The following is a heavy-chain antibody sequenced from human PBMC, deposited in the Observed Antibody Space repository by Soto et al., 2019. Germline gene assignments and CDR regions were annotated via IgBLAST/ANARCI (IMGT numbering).Heavy chain of an antibody. CDR3: ARAKAPPPDYRYYWYFDL. V-gene: IGHV3-13*01. CDR1: GFTFSSYD. Sequence: GGSLRLSCAASGFTFSSYDMHWVRQATGKGLEWVSAIGTAGDTYYPGSVKGRFTISRENAKNSLYLQMNSLRAGDTAGYYCARAKAPPPDYRYYWYFDLWGRGTLVTVSS. CDR2: IGTAGDT. J-gene: IGHJ2*01. D-gene: IGHD3-16*02.